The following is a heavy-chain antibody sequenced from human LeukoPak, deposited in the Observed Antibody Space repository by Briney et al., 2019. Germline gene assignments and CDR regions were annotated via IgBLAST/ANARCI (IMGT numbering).Heavy chain of an antibody. J-gene: IGHJ6*03. Sequence: GGSLRLSCAASGFTFSNYWMHWVRQAPGKGLVWVSRINSDGSSTNYVGSVKGRFTISRDNAKNTLYLQMNSLRAEDTAVYYCARAPAASFYYYYMDVWGKGTTVTVSS. D-gene: IGHD2-2*01. CDR1: GFTFSNYW. CDR3: ARAPAASFYYYYMDV. CDR2: INSDGSST. V-gene: IGHV3-74*01.